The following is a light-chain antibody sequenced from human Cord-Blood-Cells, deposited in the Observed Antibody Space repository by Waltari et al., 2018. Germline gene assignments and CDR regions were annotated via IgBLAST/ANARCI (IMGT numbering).Light chain of an antibody. J-gene: IGLJ3*02. V-gene: IGLV2-11*01. CDR2: DVS. Sequence: QSALTQPRSVSGSPAQSFTISCTGTSSDVGGYNYVSWYQQHPGKAPKLIIYDVSKRPSVVPDRFSGSKSGNTASLTISGLQAEDEADYYCCSYAGSYTGVFGGGTKLTVL. CDR1: SSDVGGYNY. CDR3: CSYAGSYTGV.